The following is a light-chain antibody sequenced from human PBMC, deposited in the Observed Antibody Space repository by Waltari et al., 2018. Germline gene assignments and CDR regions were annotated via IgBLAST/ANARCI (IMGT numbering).Light chain of an antibody. V-gene: IGKV3-20*01. CDR2: GAS. CDR1: LSVSSSY. Sequence: EIVLTQSPGTLSLSPGERPTLSCRASLSVSSSYLAWYQQKPGQAPRLLIYGASSRATGIPDRFSGSGSGTDFTLTISRLEPEDFAVYYCQQYGSSPPITFGQGTRLEIK. J-gene: IGKJ5*01. CDR3: QQYGSSPPIT.